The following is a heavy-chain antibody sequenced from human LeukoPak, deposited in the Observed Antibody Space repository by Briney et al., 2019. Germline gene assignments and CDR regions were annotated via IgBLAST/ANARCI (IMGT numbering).Heavy chain of an antibody. CDR3: ARHSNGYYYFDY. CDR1: GGSISSYH. CDR2: IYYSGST. Sequence: PSETLSLTCTVPGGSISSYHWSWIRQPPGKGLEWIGYIYYSGSTNYNPSLKSRVTISVDTSKNQFSLKLSSVTAADTAVYYCARHSNGYYYFDYWGQGTLVTVSS. D-gene: IGHD6-13*01. J-gene: IGHJ4*02. V-gene: IGHV4-59*08.